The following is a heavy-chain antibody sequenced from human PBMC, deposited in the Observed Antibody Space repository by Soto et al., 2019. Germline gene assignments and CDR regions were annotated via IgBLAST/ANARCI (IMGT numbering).Heavy chain of an antibody. Sequence: GGSLRLSCAASGFTFSSYWMHWVRQAPGKGLVWVSRINSDGSSTSYADSVKGRFTISRDNAKNTLYLQMNSLRAEDTAVYYCARAFPWGNWFDPWGQGTLVTVSS. CDR3: ARAFPWGNWFDP. J-gene: IGHJ5*02. D-gene: IGHD7-27*01. V-gene: IGHV3-74*01. CDR2: INSDGSST. CDR1: GFTFSSYW.